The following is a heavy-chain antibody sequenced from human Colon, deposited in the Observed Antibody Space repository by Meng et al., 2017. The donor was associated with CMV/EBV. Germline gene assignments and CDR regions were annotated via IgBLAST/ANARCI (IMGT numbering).Heavy chain of an antibody. CDR3: ARDSYHYGSSTYNWFDP. J-gene: IGHJ5*02. CDR2: IHHSGTT. Sequence: SETLSLTCTVSGDSIRTYWWSWIRQSPGKGLEWIGYIHHSGTTNLNPSLRSRVIMSVDTSNNQFSLKLTSVTAADTAVYYCARDSYHYGSSTYNWFDPWGQGILVTVSS. D-gene: IGHD3-10*01. V-gene: IGHV4-59*01. CDR1: GDSIRTYW.